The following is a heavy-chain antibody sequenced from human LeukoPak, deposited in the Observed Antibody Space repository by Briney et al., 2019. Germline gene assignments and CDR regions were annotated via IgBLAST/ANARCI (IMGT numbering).Heavy chain of an antibody. CDR3: VTSAGQQFIPYDY. D-gene: IGHD6-13*01. CDR1: GINVSSNY. J-gene: IGHJ4*02. CDR2: IYGGDAA. V-gene: IGHV3-66*02. Sequence: GGSLRLSCAASGINVSSNYMTWIRQAPGKGLEWVSLIYGGDAAYYAESVRGRFMISRDNLKNTLFLQMNSLRVEDTAVYYCVTSAGQQFIPYDYWGQGTHVTVSS.